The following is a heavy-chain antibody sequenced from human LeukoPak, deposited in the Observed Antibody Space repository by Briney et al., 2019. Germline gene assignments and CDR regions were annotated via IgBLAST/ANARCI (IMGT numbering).Heavy chain of an antibody. CDR2: ISSNGGST. CDR1: GFTFSSYG. V-gene: IGHV3-64D*06. J-gene: IGHJ5*02. D-gene: IGHD2-2*01. CDR3: YCSTSTCRFP. Sequence: GGSLRLSCAASGFTFSSYGMHWVRQAPGKGLEYVSAISSNGGSTYYADSVKGRFTISRDNSKNTLFLQMNSLRLDDTAVYYCYCSTSTCRFPWGQGTLVTVSS.